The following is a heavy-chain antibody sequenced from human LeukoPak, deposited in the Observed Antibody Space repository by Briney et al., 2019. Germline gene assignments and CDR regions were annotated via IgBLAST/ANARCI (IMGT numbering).Heavy chain of an antibody. CDR1: GGLISGGSYY. Sequence: PSETLSLTCTVSGGLISGGSYYWSWIRQPAGKGLEWIGRIYSSGSTNYNPALRSRLTISVDTSKNQFSLKLSSVTAADTAVYYCARDRLGAAAGISGYVTDYWGQGTLVTVSS. V-gene: IGHV4-61*02. CDR2: IYSSGST. J-gene: IGHJ4*02. D-gene: IGHD6-13*01. CDR3: ARDRLGAAAGISGYVTDY.